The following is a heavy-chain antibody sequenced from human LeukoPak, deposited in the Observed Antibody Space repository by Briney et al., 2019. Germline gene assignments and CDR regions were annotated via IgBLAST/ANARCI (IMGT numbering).Heavy chain of an antibody. CDR1: GYTFTSYA. CDR3: ARVGQIAAAGYNWFDP. CDR2: INTNTGNP. V-gene: IGHV7-4-1*02. J-gene: IGHJ5*02. Sequence: GASVKVSCKASGYTFTSYAMNWVRQAPGQGLEWMGWINTNTGNPTYAQGFTGRIVFSLDTSVSTAYLQISSLKAEDTAVYYCARVGQIAAAGYNWFDPWGQGTLVTVSS. D-gene: IGHD6-13*01.